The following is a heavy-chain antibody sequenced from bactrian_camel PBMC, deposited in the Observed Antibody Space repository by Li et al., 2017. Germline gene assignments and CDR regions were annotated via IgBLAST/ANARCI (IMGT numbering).Heavy chain of an antibody. CDR2: IDSDGET. V-gene: IGHV3S53*01. J-gene: IGHJ6*01. D-gene: IGHD6*01. CDR3: AAVRYGGSWYPLCRARSADFGY. CDR1: GSRNGGTC. Sequence: QVQLVESGGGSVQAGGSLRLSCTASGSRNGGTCEGWFRQASGKSREGVASIDSDGETTYADSVKGRFPLSQDNAKKTVYLEMNSLKPEDTAMYYCAAVRYGGSWYPLCRARSADFGYWGQWTQVTVS.